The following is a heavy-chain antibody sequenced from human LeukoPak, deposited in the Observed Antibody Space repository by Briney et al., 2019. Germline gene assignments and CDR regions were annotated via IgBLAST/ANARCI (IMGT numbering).Heavy chain of an antibody. Sequence: PSQTLSLTCTVSGGSISSGGYYWSWIRQPPGKGLEWIGYIYHSGSTYYNPSLKSRVTISVDRSKNQFSPKLSSVTAADTAVYYCARDPDSGSYYGGDYWGQGTLVTVSS. CDR2: IYHSGST. D-gene: IGHD1-26*01. CDR1: GGSISSGGYY. V-gene: IGHV4-30-2*01. CDR3: ARDPDSGSYYGGDY. J-gene: IGHJ4*02.